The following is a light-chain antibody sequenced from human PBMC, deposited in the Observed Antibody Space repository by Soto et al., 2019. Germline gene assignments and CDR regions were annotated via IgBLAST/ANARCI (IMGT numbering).Light chain of an antibody. J-gene: IGLJ3*02. V-gene: IGLV8-61*01. CDR3: VLYVGSGIWV. CDR2: GTK. Sequence: QAVVTQEPSFSVSPGGTVTLTCGLSSGSVSTSHFPNWYQQTPGQPPRTLIYGTKTRSSGVPDRFSGSILGIRAALTITGAQADDGSDYYCVLYVGSGIWVFGGGTKLTVL. CDR1: SGSVSTSHF.